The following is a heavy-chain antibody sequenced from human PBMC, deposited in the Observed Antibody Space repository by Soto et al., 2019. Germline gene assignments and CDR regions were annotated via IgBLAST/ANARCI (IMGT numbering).Heavy chain of an antibody. Sequence: GGSLRLSCAASGFTFSSYAMGWVRRAPGKGLEWVSTISGSGGSTYYADSVKGRFTISRDSSKNTLYLQMNSLRAEDTAVYYCARPSYSSGWSYFDYWGQGTLVTVSS. CDR3: ARPSYSSGWSYFDY. V-gene: IGHV3-23*01. J-gene: IGHJ4*02. D-gene: IGHD6-19*01. CDR1: GFTFSSYA. CDR2: ISGSGGST.